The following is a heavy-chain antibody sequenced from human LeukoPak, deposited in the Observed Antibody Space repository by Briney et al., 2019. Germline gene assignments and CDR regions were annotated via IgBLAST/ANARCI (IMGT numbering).Heavy chain of an antibody. V-gene: IGHV4-34*01. Sequence: SETLSLTCAVYGGSFSGYYWSWIRRPPGKGLEWIGEINHSGSTNYNPSLKSRVTISVDTSKNQFSLKLSSVTAADTAVYYCARARSSSWYADFDYWGQGTLVTVSS. CDR3: ARARSSSWYADFDY. CDR1: GGSFSGYY. J-gene: IGHJ4*02. D-gene: IGHD6-13*01. CDR2: INHSGST.